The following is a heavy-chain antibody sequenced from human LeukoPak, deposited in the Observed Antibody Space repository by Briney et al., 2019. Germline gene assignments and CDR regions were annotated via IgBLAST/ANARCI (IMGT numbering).Heavy chain of an antibody. Sequence: PGGSLRLSCEASGFTFRSYAMNWVRQAPGKGLEWISVILNTGDATYHADSVKGRFTISRDNSKNTVHLQMNSPRVEDTAIYYCAKGSGVGAYRPFDYWGQGTRVTVSS. CDR1: GFTFRSYA. D-gene: IGHD2-21*01. V-gene: IGHV3-23*01. J-gene: IGHJ4*02. CDR2: ILNTGDAT. CDR3: AKGSGVGAYRPFDY.